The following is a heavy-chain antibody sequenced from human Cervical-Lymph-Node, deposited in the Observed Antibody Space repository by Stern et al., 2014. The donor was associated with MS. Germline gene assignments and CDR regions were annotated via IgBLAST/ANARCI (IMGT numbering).Heavy chain of an antibody. CDR1: GGTFSSYA. CDR2: ILPIFGTA. Sequence: VQLVESGAEVKKPGSSVKVSCKASGGTFSSYAISWVRQAPGQGLEWMGGILPIFGTANYAQKFQGRVTITADESTSTAYMELSSLRSEDTAVYYCARDRTIFGVVTSYGMDVWGQGTTVTVSS. J-gene: IGHJ6*02. D-gene: IGHD3-3*01. CDR3: ARDRTIFGVVTSYGMDV. V-gene: IGHV1-69*01.